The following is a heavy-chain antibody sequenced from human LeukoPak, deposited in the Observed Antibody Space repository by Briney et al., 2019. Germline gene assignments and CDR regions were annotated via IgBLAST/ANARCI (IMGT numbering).Heavy chain of an antibody. J-gene: IGHJ2*01. V-gene: IGHV4-31*03. D-gene: IGHD3-9*01. Sequence: PSQTLSLTCTVSGGSISSGGYYWSWIRQHPGKGLEWIGYIYYSGSTYYNPSLKSRVTISVDTSKNQFSLKLSSVTAADTAVYYCAREIFRSHRKSGYFDLWSRGTLVTVSS. CDR1: GGSISSGGYY. CDR3: AREIFRSHRKSGYFDL. CDR2: IYYSGST.